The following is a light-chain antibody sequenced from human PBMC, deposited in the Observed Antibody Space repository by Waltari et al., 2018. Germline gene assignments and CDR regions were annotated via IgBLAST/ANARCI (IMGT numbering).Light chain of an antibody. CDR3: SSYAGGSWV. J-gene: IGLJ3*02. V-gene: IGLV2-23*02. CDR2: EVS. Sequence: QSALTQPASVSRPPGQSTNIPCTRTSSDIGTYNRVSWCQQYPGKVPKLIIYEVSKRPSGVSNHFSGSKSGNTASLTISGLQAEDEAHYYCSSYAGGSWVFGRGTKVTVL. CDR1: SSDIGTYNR.